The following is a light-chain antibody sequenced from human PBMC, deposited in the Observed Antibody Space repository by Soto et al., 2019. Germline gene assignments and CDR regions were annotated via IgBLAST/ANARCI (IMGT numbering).Light chain of an antibody. CDR2: GAS. CDR1: QSVSSD. Sequence: EIVMTQSPATLSVSPGERATLSCRASQSVSSDLAWYHQKPGQAPRLLIYGASTRATGIPARFSGSGSGTEFTLTINSLQSEDVALYYCQQYSNWPPAITFGQGTRLEIK. V-gene: IGKV3-15*01. J-gene: IGKJ5*01. CDR3: QQYSNWPPAIT.